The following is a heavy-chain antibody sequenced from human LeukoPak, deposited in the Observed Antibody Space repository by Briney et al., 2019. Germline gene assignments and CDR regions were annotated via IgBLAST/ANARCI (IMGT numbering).Heavy chain of an antibody. CDR2: IYYSGST. CDR3: ARDGSGYSSSWLYY. D-gene: IGHD6-13*01. V-gene: IGHV4-59*01. J-gene: IGHJ4*02. Sequence: SETLSLTRTVSGGSISSYYWSWIRQPPGQGLEWIGYIYYSGSTNYNPSLKSRVTISVDTSKNQFSLKLSSVTAADTAVYYCARDGSGYSSSWLYYWGQGTLVTVSS. CDR1: GGSISSYY.